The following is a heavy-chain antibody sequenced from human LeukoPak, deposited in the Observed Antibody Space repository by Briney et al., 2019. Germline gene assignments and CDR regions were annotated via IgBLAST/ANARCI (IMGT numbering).Heavy chain of an antibody. CDR3: TRDQRSGSYFDY. D-gene: IGHD3-10*01. Sequence: GGSLRLSCTASGFTFGDYAMSWVRQAPGKGLEWVGFIRSKAYGGTTEYAASVKGRFTISRDDSKSIAYLQMNSLKTEDTAVYYCTRDQRSGSYFDYWGQGTLVTVSS. CDR2: IRSKAYGGTT. J-gene: IGHJ4*02. CDR1: GFTFGDYA. V-gene: IGHV3-49*04.